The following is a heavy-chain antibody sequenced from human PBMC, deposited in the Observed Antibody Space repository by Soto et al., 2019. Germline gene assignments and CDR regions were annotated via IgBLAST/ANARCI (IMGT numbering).Heavy chain of an antibody. CDR3: AREVEGSYSPADF. Sequence: ASGKVSCKTSGYTCTDHSIDWVRQAPGQGLEWVGWVRSYNGNTNYAYNLKDRVIMTTDASTSTAYMELRGLRSDDPAVYYCAREVEGSYSPADFWGQGTPVTVSS. V-gene: IGHV1-18*01. J-gene: IGHJ4*02. D-gene: IGHD3-10*01. CDR1: GYTCTDHS. CDR2: VRSYNGNT.